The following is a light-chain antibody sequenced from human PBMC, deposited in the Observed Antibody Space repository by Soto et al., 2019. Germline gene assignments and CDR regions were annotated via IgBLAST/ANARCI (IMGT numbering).Light chain of an antibody. V-gene: IGKV3-20*01. CDR1: QSVRRNY. Sequence: EIGLTQSPGTLSLSSGERATLSGRASQSVRRNYLAWYQQKPGQATRLLLYGASSRATGITDRFGGSGSGTDFTLTISRLAPEDVEVEYCPQYASSPLNVGGGTEVEI. CDR2: GAS. CDR3: PQYASSPLN. J-gene: IGKJ4*01.